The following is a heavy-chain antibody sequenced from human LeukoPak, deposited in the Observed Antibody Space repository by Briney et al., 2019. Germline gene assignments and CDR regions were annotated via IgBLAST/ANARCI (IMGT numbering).Heavy chain of an antibody. D-gene: IGHD1-26*01. J-gene: IGHJ4*02. CDR1: GGSISSYY. CDR2: IYYSGST. Sequence: PSETLSLTCTVSGGSISSYYRSWIRQPPGKGLEWIGYIYYSGSTNYNPSLKSRVTISVDTSKNQFSLKLSSVTAADTAVYYCARALSGSYARLDYWGQGTLVTVSS. CDR3: ARALSGSYARLDY. V-gene: IGHV4-59*01.